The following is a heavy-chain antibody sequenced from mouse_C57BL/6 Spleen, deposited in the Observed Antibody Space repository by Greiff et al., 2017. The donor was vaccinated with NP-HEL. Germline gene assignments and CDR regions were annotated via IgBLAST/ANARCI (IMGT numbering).Heavy chain of an antibody. V-gene: IGHV5-16*01. CDR2: INYDGSST. CDR3: ARGSGPDWYFDV. J-gene: IGHJ1*03. CDR1: GFTFSDYY. Sequence: EVMLVESEGGLVQPGSSMKLSCTASGFTFSDYYMAWVRQVPEKGLEWVANINYDGSSTYYLDSLKSRFIISRDNAKNILYLQMSSLKSEDTATYYCARGSGPDWYFDVWGTGTTVTVSS. D-gene: IGHD3-1*01.